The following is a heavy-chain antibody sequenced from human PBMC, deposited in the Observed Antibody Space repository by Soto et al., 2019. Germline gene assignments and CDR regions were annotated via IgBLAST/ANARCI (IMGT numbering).Heavy chain of an antibody. CDR2: TNHSGST. V-gene: IGHV4-34*01. CDR3: ARESGYSYGYLYYYYGMDV. Sequence: SETLSLTCAVYGGSFSGYYWSWIRQPPGKGLEWIGETNHSGSTNYNPSLKSRVTISVDTSKNQFSLKLSSVTAADTAVYYCARESGYSYGYLYYYYGMDVWGQGTTVTV. D-gene: IGHD5-18*01. J-gene: IGHJ6*02. CDR1: GGSFSGYY.